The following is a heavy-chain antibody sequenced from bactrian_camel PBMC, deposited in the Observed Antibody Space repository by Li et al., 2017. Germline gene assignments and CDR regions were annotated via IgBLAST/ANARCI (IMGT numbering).Heavy chain of an antibody. J-gene: IGHJ7*01. D-gene: IGHD7*01. CDR2: SDNNKWT. Sequence: HVQLVESGGGSVQAGGSLRLSCAASGYSSNTFCMGWFRRVPGKEREGIAFSDNNKWTWYADSLKARFTISRDNAKSTLYLQMNNLKPEDTGAYYCGARGSNVVGVTVTFVGMDTWGKGTQVTVS. CDR1: GYSSNTFC. V-gene: IGHV3S63*01.